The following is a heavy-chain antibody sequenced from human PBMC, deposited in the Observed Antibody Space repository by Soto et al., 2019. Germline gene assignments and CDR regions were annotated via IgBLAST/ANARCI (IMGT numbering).Heavy chain of an antibody. CDR1: GFTFSSYG. Sequence: GSLGVSWAASGFTFSSYGMHWVRQAPGKGLEWLAVIWYDERNKYYADSVKGRFTMSRDNSKNTLYLQMNSLRAEDTAVYYCARDENSGSSTSYRMDVWGQGTTVTVSS. V-gene: IGHV3-33*01. J-gene: IGHJ6*02. CDR2: IWYDERNK. CDR3: ARDENSGSSTSYRMDV. D-gene: IGHD1-26*01.